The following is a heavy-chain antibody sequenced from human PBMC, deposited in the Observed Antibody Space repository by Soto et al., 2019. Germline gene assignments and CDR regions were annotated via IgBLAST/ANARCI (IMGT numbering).Heavy chain of an antibody. J-gene: IGHJ5*02. V-gene: IGHV3-48*02. CDR1: GFTFSSYS. CDR2: ISSSSTI. CDR3: AREGGVLNWFDP. D-gene: IGHD3-16*01. Sequence: GGSLRLSCAASGFTFSSYSMNWVRQAPGKGLEWVSYISSSSTIYYADSVKGRFTISRDNAKNSLYLQMNSLRDEDTAVYYCAREGGVLNWFDPWGQGTLVTVSS.